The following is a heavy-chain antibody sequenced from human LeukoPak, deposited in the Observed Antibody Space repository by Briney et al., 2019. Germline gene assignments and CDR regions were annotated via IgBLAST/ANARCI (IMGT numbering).Heavy chain of an antibody. CDR3: ARVLAVAGNCYYYYMDV. CDR2: IYYSGST. V-gene: IGHV4-59*01. D-gene: IGHD6-19*01. Sequence: PSETLSLTYTVSGGSISSYYWSWIRQPPGKGLEWIGYIYYSGSTNYNPSLKSRVTISVDTSKNQFSLKLSSVTAADTAVYYCARVLAVAGNCYYYYMDVWGKGTTVTVSS. J-gene: IGHJ6*03. CDR1: GGSISSYY.